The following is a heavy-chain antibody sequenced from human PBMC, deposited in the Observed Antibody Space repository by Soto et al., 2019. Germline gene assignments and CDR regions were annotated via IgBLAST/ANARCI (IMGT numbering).Heavy chain of an antibody. V-gene: IGHV3-7*01. CDR1: GFTFSSYW. CDR3: ARDVAAGNYDAFDI. J-gene: IGHJ3*02. Sequence: GGSLRLSCAASGFTFSSYWMSWVRQAPGKGLEWVANIKQDGSEKYYVDSVKDRFTISRDNAKNSLYLQMNSLRAEDTAVYYCARDVAAGNYDAFDIWGQGTMVTVSS. CDR2: IKQDGSEK. D-gene: IGHD6-13*01.